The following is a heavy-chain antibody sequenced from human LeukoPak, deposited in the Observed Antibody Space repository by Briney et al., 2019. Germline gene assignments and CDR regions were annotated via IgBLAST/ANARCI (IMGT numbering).Heavy chain of an antibody. D-gene: IGHD2-2*01. V-gene: IGHV6-1*01. Sequence: SQTLSLTCVISGDGVSTNNAAAWNWFRQSPSRGLEWLGRTYYRSKWFNEYAISVKSRMLINADTSRNQFSLQLNSVTPEDTAMYYCARGTRNAFDSWGQGTLVAVSS. CDR3: ARGTRNAFDS. J-gene: IGHJ4*02. CDR2: TYYRSKWFN. CDR1: GDGVSTNNAAA.